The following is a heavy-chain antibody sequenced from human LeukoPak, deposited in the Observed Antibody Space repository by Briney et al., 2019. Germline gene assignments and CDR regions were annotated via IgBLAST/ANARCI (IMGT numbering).Heavy chain of an antibody. CDR2: ISGSGVTT. CDR1: GFTVSSNS. J-gene: IGHJ6*03. CDR3: AKNVREADWYYYYMDV. D-gene: IGHD3-9*01. Sequence: PGGSLRLSCTVSGFTVSSNSMTWVRQAPGKGLEWVSAISGSGVTTYFADSVKGRFTISRDNSKNTLYLQMNSLRAEDTAVYYCAKNVREADWYYYYMDVWGKGTTVTVSS. V-gene: IGHV3-23*01.